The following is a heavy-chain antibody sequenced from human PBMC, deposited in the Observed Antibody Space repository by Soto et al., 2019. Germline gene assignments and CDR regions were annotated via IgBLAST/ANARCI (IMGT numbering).Heavy chain of an antibody. CDR2: IYYSGST. CDR3: ARDKRGYDYGYYYYYMDV. CDR1: GGSISSGGYY. V-gene: IGHV4-31*03. D-gene: IGHD5-12*01. J-gene: IGHJ6*03. Sequence: PSETLSLTCTVSGGSISSGGYYWSWIRQHPGKGLEWIGYIYYSGSTYYNPSLKSRVTISVDTSKNQFSLKLSSVTAADTAVYYCARDKRGYDYGYYYYYMDVWGKGTTVTVSS.